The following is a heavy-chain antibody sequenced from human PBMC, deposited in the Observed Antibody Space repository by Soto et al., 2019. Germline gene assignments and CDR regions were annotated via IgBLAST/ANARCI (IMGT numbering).Heavy chain of an antibody. Sequence: NPGGSLRLSCAASGFTFSNAWMSWVRQAPGKGLEWVGRIKSKTDGGTTDYAAPVKGRFTISRDDSKNTLYLQMNSLKTEDTAVYYCTTDPASYTVDYGMDVWGQGTTVTVSS. V-gene: IGHV3-15*01. J-gene: IGHJ6*02. CDR2: IKSKTDGGTT. CDR3: TTDPASYTVDYGMDV. D-gene: IGHD4-4*01. CDR1: GFTFSNAW.